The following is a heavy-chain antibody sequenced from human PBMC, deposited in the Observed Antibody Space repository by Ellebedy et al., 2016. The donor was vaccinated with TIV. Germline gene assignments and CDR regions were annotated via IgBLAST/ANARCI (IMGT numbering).Heavy chain of an antibody. Sequence: GESLKISXAASGFTFSSYSMNWVRQAPGKGLEWVSYISSSSSTIYYADSVKGRFTISRDNAKNSLYLQMNSLRAEDTAVYYCARGLNFLIVSTLVATEPWGQGTLVTVSS. D-gene: IGHD5-12*01. CDR2: ISSSSSTI. J-gene: IGHJ5*02. CDR1: GFTFSSYS. V-gene: IGHV3-48*04. CDR3: ARGLNFLIVSTLVATEP.